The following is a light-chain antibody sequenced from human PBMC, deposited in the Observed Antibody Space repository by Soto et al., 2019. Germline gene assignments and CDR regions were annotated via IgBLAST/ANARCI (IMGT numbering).Light chain of an antibody. V-gene: IGKV3-15*01. CDR1: QSVSSN. Sequence: EIVLTQSPATLSVSPGERATLSCRASQSVSSNLAWYQQKPGQAPRLLIYGASTRATGIPARFSGSGSGTEFTLTISSLQSEDFAIYYCQQYSNWLMLTFGGGTKVDIK. J-gene: IGKJ4*01. CDR2: GAS. CDR3: QQYSNWLMLT.